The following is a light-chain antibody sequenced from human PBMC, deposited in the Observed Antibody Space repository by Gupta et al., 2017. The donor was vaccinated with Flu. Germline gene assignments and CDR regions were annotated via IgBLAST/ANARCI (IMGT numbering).Light chain of an antibody. CDR2: GKN. CDR3: NSRDSSGNHLV. Sequence: SSELTQDPAVSVALGQTVRITCQGDSLSSYYASWYQQKPGQAPVLVIYGKNNRPSGIPDRFSGSSSGTTASLTITGAQAEEEADYYCNSRDSSGNHLVFGGGTKLTVL. CDR1: SLSSYY. J-gene: IGLJ2*01. V-gene: IGLV3-19*01.